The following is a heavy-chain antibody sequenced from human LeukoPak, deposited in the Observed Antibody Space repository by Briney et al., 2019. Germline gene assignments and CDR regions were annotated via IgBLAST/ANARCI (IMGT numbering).Heavy chain of an antibody. J-gene: IGHJ4*02. Sequence: ASVKVSCKASGYTFTSYGISWVRQAPGQGLEWMGWISAYNGNTNYAQKLQGRDTMTTDTSTSTAYMELRSLRSDDTAVYYCATEVYCSSTSCRDYWGQGTLVTVSS. CDR2: ISAYNGNT. CDR1: GYTFTSYG. CDR3: ATEVYCSSTSCRDY. D-gene: IGHD2-2*01. V-gene: IGHV1-18*01.